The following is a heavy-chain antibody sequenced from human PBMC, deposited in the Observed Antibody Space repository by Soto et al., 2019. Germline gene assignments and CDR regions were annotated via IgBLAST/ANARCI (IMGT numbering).Heavy chain of an antibody. Sequence: GGSLRLSCAASGFTFSSYAMSWVRQAPGKGLEWVSAISGSGGSTYYADSVKGRFTISRDNSKNTLYLQMNSLRAEDTAVYYCARGRIGSLVATIFDYWGQGTLVTVSS. CDR1: GFTFSSYA. CDR3: ARGRIGSLVATIFDY. J-gene: IGHJ4*02. D-gene: IGHD5-12*01. V-gene: IGHV3-23*01. CDR2: ISGSGGST.